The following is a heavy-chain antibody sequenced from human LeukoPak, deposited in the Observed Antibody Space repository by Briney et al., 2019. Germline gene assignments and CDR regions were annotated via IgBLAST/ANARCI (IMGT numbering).Heavy chain of an antibody. Sequence: PSETLSLTCTVSGGSISSSSYYWGWIRQPPGKGLEWIGYIYYSGSTNYNPSLKSRVTISVDTSKNQFSLKLSSVTAADTAVYYCARLGLFLCSGGSCYSGYWFDPWGQGTLVTVSS. J-gene: IGHJ5*02. CDR2: IYYSGST. V-gene: IGHV4-61*05. CDR3: ARLGLFLCSGGSCYSGYWFDP. CDR1: GGSISSSSYY. D-gene: IGHD2-15*01.